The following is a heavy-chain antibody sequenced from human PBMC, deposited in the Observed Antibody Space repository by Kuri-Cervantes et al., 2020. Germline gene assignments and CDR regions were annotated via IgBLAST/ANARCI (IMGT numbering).Heavy chain of an antibody. CDR3: ARDSKYSTSSGPDYYSYYYMDV. CDR1: GDSIRSNNDNW. D-gene: IGHD6-6*01. CDR2: IHHVGST. Sequence: GSLRLSCAVSGDSIRSNNDNWWCWVRQPPGQGLEWIGEIHHVGSTNYNPSLKSRVTISVDTSKNQFSLKLTSVTAADTAVYYCARDSKYSTSSGPDYYSYYYMDVWGKGTTVTVSS. J-gene: IGHJ6*03. V-gene: IGHV4-4*02.